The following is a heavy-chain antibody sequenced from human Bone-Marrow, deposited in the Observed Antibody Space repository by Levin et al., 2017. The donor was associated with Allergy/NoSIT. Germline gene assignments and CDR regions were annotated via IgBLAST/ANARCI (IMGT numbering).Heavy chain of an antibody. CDR1: GFTFSRSW. D-gene: IGHD5-24*01. CDR3: ARPHPWQMAAYDI. CDR2: IKQDGSEK. Sequence: GESLKISCATSGFTFSRSWMSWLRQAPGKGLEWVANIKQDGSEKHYVNSVKGRFTISRDNAKNSTYLQMNSLRAEDTAVYFCARPHPWQMAAYDIWGQGTKVTVSS. J-gene: IGHJ3*02. V-gene: IGHV3-7*05.